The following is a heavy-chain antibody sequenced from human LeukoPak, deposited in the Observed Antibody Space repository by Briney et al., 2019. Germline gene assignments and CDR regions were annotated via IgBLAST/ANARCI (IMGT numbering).Heavy chain of an antibody. Sequence: GGSLRLSCAASGFTFSSYAMNWVRQAPGKGLEWVSAISGSGGSTYYFVKGRFTISRDNSKNTLYLQMNSLRVEDTAVYYCARGCSDKKCYIHYWGQGTLVTVSS. V-gene: IGHV3-23*01. CDR3: ARGCSDKKCYIHY. J-gene: IGHJ4*02. CDR1: GFTFSSYA. CDR2: ISGSGGST. D-gene: IGHD2-15*01.